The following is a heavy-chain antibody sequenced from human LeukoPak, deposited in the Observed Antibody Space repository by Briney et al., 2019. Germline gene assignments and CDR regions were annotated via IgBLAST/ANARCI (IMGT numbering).Heavy chain of an antibody. CDR2: TSDDGSAK. CDR3: ARAPGGPHGDYSPIAY. Sequence: GGSLRLSCAASGFTFSSYAMHWVRQAPGKGLQWLALTSDDGSAKYYADSVKGRFTISRDNSQNTLYLQMNSLRADETAIYYCARAPGGPHGDYSPIAYWGQGTLVTVSS. J-gene: IGHJ4*02. V-gene: IGHV3-30-3*01. CDR1: GFTFSSYA. D-gene: IGHD4-17*01.